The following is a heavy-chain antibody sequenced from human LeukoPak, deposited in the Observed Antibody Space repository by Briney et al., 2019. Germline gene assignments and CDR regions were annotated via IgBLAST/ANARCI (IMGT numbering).Heavy chain of an antibody. D-gene: IGHD5-18*01. CDR1: GGSISNYY. J-gene: IGHJ4*02. V-gene: IGHV4-4*08. CDR2: IYTTGST. Sequence: SETLSLTCTVSGGSISNYYWSWIRQAPGKGLEWIGYIYTTGSTNYNPSLKSRVTISVDTSKNPFSLKLSSVTAADTAVYYCARVPYNYGPHYFDFWGQGTLVTVSS. CDR3: ARVPYNYGPHYFDF.